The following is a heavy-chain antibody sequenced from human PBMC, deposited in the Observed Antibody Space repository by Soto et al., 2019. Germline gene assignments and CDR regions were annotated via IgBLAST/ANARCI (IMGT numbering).Heavy chain of an antibody. D-gene: IGHD6-19*01. Sequence: SGTLALTYTVSGGYISSGGYYWSWIRQHPGKGLEWIGYIYYSGSTYYNPSLKSRVTISVDTSKNQFSLKLSSVTAADTAVYYCARGIAVAGSDDAFDIWGQGTMVTVSS. V-gene: IGHV4-31*03. J-gene: IGHJ3*02. CDR1: GGYISSGGYY. CDR3: ARGIAVAGSDDAFDI. CDR2: IYYSGST.